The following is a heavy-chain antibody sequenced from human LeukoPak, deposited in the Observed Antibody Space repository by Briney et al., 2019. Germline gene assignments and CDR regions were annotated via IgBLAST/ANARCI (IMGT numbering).Heavy chain of an antibody. V-gene: IGHV4-4*07. Sequence: SETLSLTCTVPGGSISSYYWSWIRQPAGKGLEWIGRIYTSGSTNYNPSLKSRVTMSVDTSKNQFSLKLSSVTAADTAVYYCARDLGGRYCSSTSCYDQNWFDPWGQGTLVTVSS. CDR3: ARDLGGRYCSSTSCYDQNWFDP. J-gene: IGHJ5*02. D-gene: IGHD2-2*01. CDR2: IYTSGST. CDR1: GGSISSYY.